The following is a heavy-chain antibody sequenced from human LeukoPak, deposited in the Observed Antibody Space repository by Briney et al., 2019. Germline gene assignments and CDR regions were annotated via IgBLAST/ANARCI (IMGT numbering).Heavy chain of an antibody. D-gene: IGHD6-13*01. CDR1: GFTFDNYA. CDR2: ISSSGSST. J-gene: IGHJ4*02. CDR3: AKGGYSSSSPFDY. Sequence: PGGSLKLSCAASGFTFDNYAMNWVRQAPGKRLEWVSGISSSGSSTYYADSVKGRFTISRDNSKNTLYLQMNSLRADDTAVYYCAKGGYSSSSPFDYWGQGTLVTVSS. V-gene: IGHV3-23*01.